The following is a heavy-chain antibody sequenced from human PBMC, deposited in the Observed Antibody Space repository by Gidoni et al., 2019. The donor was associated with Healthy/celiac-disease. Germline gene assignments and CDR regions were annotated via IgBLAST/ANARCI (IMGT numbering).Heavy chain of an antibody. D-gene: IGHD3-10*01. CDR2: INPNSGGK. V-gene: IGHV1-2*02. CDR3: ARDRSGSYYYYYYGMDV. Sequence: QVQLVQSGAEVKKPGASVKVSCKASGYTFTGYYMHWVRQAPGQGLEWMGWINPNSGGKNYAQKFQGRVTMTRDTSISTAYMELSRLRSDDTAVYYCARDRSGSYYYYYYGMDVWGQGTTVTVSS. J-gene: IGHJ6*02. CDR1: GYTFTGYY.